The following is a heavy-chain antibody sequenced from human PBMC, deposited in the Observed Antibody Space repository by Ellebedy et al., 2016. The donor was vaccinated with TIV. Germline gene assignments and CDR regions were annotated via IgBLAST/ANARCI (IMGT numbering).Heavy chain of an antibody. V-gene: IGHV1-3*01. D-gene: IGHD3-22*01. J-gene: IGHJ4*02. CDR1: GYTFSPYP. Sequence: ASVKVSXKASGYTFSPYPIHWVRQAPGQRLEWMGWINAGNGNTKYSQKFQGRVTITRDTSASTAYMELSSLRSEDTAVYYCARETAVVITYYFDYWGQGTLVTVSS. CDR3: ARETAVVITYYFDY. CDR2: INAGNGNT.